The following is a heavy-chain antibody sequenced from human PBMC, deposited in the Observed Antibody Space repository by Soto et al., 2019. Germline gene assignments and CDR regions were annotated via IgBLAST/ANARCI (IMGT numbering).Heavy chain of an antibody. CDR3: ARLYGDYDPSWFDP. Sequence: PSETLSLTCTVSGGSISSGDYYWSWIRQPPGKGLGWIGYIYYSVSTYYNPSLKSRVTISVDMSKNQFSLKLSSVTAADTAVYYCARLYGDYDPSWFDPWGQGTLVTVSS. V-gene: IGHV4-30-4*01. CDR2: IYYSVST. D-gene: IGHD4-17*01. J-gene: IGHJ5*02. CDR1: GGSISSGDYY.